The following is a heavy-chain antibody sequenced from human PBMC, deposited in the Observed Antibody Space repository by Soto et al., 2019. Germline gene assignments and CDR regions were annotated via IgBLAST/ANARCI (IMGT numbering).Heavy chain of an antibody. D-gene: IGHD2-21*02. Sequence: EVQLVESGGGLVKPGGSLRLSCAASGFTFSNYSMNWVRQAPGKGLEWVSSISSSSSYIYYADSVKGRFTISRDNAKNSFHLTMSSLGAEDTVFYCGTIAHFYCLYYCDYWGQGTLVTVSS. J-gene: IGHJ4*02. V-gene: IGHV3-21*01. CDR2: ISSSSSYI. CDR1: GFTFSNYS. CDR3: TIAHFYCLYYCDY.